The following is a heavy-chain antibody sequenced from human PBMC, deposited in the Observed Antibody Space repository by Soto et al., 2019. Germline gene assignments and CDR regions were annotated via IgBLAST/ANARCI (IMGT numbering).Heavy chain of an antibody. D-gene: IGHD5-12*01. Sequence: QLQLQESGSGLVKPSQTLSLTCAVSGGSISSGGYSWSWIRQPPGKGLEWIGYIYHSGSTYYNPSLRSRVTLSVDRSKNQCSLKRSSVTAADTAVYYCAAGGGLPRYCWGQGTLVTVSS. J-gene: IGHJ4*02. CDR2: IYHSGST. CDR1: GGSISSGGYS. CDR3: AAGGGLPRYC. V-gene: IGHV4-30-2*01.